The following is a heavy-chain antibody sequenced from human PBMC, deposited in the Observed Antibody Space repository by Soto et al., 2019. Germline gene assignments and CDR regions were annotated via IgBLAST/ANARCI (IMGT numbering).Heavy chain of an antibody. J-gene: IGHJ4*02. CDR2: ISGSGGST. CDR1: GFTFSSYA. Sequence: GGSLRLSCAASGFTFSSYAMSWVRQAPGKGLEWVSAISGSGGSTYYADSVKGRFTISRDNSKNTLYLQMNSLRAEDTAVYYCAKRSILTGYYRNLYYFDYWGQGTLVTVSS. CDR3: AKRSILTGYYRNLYYFDY. V-gene: IGHV3-23*01. D-gene: IGHD3-9*01.